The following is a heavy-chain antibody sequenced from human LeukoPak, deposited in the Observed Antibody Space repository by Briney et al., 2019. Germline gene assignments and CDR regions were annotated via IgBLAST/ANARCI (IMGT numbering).Heavy chain of an antibody. Sequence: AGGSLRLSCAASGFTVSSNYMSWVRQAPGKGLEWVSVIYSGGSTYYADSVKGRFTISRDNSKNTLYLQMNSLRAEDTAVYYCASSGWYGLIDYWGQGTLVTVSS. V-gene: IGHV3-66*01. CDR3: ASSGWYGLIDY. D-gene: IGHD6-19*01. CDR1: GFTVSSNY. CDR2: IYSGGST. J-gene: IGHJ4*02.